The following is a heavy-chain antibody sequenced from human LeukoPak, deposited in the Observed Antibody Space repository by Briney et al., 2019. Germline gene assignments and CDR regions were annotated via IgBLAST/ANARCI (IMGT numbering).Heavy chain of an antibody. J-gene: IGHJ4*02. CDR1: GGSISTFY. CDR3: ARGYGLGSYYKFFDF. Sequence: SETLSLTCTVSGGSISTFYWSWIRQPPGKGLEWIGYIYYSGSTNYNPSLKSRVTISLDTSKNQFSLKLSSVTAADTAAYYCARGYGLGSYYKFFDFWGQGTLVTVSS. V-gene: IGHV4-59*01. D-gene: IGHD3-10*01. CDR2: IYYSGST.